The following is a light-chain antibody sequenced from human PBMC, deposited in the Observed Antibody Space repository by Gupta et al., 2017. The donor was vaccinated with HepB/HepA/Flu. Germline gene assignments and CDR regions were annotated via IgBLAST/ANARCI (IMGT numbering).Light chain of an antibody. CDR3: QHRGNWPLT. J-gene: IGKJ4*01. V-gene: IGKV3-11*01. Sequence: LTQSPATLSLSPGERATLSCRASQKIRGYLAWYQQKPGQSPRLLISDASNRATGIPARFSGSGSGTDFTLTISSLEPEDFAVYFCQHRGNWPLTFGGGTKVEIK. CDR2: DAS. CDR1: QKIRGY.